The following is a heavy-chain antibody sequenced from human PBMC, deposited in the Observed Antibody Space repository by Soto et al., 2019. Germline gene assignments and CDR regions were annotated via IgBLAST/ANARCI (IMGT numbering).Heavy chain of an antibody. CDR1: GYTLTELS. D-gene: IGHD3-10*02. Sequence: ASVKVSCKVSGYTLTELSIHWVRQAPGKGLEWMGGFDPEDGETVYAQKFQGRVTMTEDTSTDTVNMELTSLTSEDTAIYYCGRDQSGIGYYVDWFDPWGQGTLVTVSS. CDR2: FDPEDGET. J-gene: IGHJ5*02. CDR3: GRDQSGIGYYVDWFDP. V-gene: IGHV1-24*01.